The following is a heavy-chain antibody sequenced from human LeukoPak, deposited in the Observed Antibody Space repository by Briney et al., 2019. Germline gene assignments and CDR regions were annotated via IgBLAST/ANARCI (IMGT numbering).Heavy chain of an antibody. V-gene: IGHV3-23*01. CDR1: GFTFSTYA. Sequence: GGSLRLSCAASGFTFSTYAMSWVRQAPGKGLEWVSTMSGKTYYADPVKGRFTISRDNSKSTLYLQMNSLRAEDTAIYYCAKYEGAVTTNWYFDVWGRGTLVTASS. J-gene: IGHJ2*01. D-gene: IGHD4-17*01. CDR2: MSGKT. CDR3: AKYEGAVTTNWYFDV.